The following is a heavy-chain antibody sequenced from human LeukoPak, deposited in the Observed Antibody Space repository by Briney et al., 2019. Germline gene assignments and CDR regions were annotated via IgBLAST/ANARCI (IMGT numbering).Heavy chain of an antibody. CDR1: GFTFSSYA. J-gene: IGHJ4*02. CDR3: AVEGSGSYEFDY. V-gene: IGHV4-30-4*08. Sequence: LRLSCAASGFTFSSYAMSWVRQPPGKGLEWIGYIYYSGSTYYNPSLKSRVTISVDTSKNQFSLKLSSVTAADTAVYYCAVEGSGSYEFDYWGQGTLVTVSS. CDR2: IYYSGST. D-gene: IGHD3-10*01.